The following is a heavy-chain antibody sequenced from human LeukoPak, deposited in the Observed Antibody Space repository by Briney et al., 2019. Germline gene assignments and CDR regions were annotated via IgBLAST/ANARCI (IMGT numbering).Heavy chain of an antibody. CDR1: GFIFSNYV. Sequence: GGSLRLSCAASGFIFSNYVMHRVRQAPGKGLEWVAVISYDGSNKYYTDSVKGRFTISRDNSKNTLYLQMNSLRIEDTALYYCPKDGADWGRGTLVTVSS. CDR2: ISYDGSNK. CDR3: PKDGAD. D-gene: IGHD3-16*01. V-gene: IGHV3-30*18. J-gene: IGHJ4*02.